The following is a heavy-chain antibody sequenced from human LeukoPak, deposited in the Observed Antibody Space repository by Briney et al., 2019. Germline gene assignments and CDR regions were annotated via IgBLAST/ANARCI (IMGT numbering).Heavy chain of an antibody. V-gene: IGHV1-8*01. J-gene: IGHJ5*02. Sequence: GASVKVSCKASGYTFTSYDINWVRQATGQGLEWMGWMNPNSGNTGYAQKFQGRVTMTRNTSISTAYMELSSLRSEDTAVYYCAREPVHYDFSSGYYSHNWFDPWGQGTLVTVSS. CDR1: GYTFTSYD. CDR3: AREPVHYDFSSGYYSHNWFDP. CDR2: MNPNSGNT. D-gene: IGHD3-3*01.